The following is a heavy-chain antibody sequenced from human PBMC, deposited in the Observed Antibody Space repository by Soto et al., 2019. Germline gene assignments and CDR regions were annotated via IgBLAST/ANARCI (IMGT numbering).Heavy chain of an antibody. Sequence: QVQLVQSGAEVKKPGASVKVSCKASGYTFTSYGISWVRQAPGQGLEWMGWISAYNGNTNYAQKLQGRVTMTTDTPPSTAYMERRSLRSDDTAVYYCARDLLRAGRGPFGAFDSWGQGTMVTVSS. CDR1: GYTFTSYG. V-gene: IGHV1-18*01. CDR3: ARDLLRAGRGPFGAFDS. J-gene: IGHJ3*02. CDR2: ISAYNGNT. D-gene: IGHD3-9*01.